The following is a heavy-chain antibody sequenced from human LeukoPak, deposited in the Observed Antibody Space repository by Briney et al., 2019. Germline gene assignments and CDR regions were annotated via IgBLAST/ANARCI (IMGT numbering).Heavy chain of an antibody. CDR3: ARGRAGRGYSYVIYYYYYMDV. J-gene: IGHJ6*03. CDR2: INYSGST. D-gene: IGHD5-18*01. V-gene: IGHV4-59*12. Sequence: SETLSLTCTVSGDSINNFYWSWIRQPPGKGLEWIGNINYSGSTNSNPSLNSRATISVDMSRKHFFLDLSSVTAADTAVYYCARGRAGRGYSYVIYYYYYMDVWGKGTTVTVSS. CDR1: GDSINNFY.